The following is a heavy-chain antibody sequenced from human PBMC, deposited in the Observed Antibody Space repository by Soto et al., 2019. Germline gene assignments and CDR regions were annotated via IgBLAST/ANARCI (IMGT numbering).Heavy chain of an antibody. V-gene: IGHV3-23*01. CDR3: AKRGAGSSGWYYYYYGMDV. J-gene: IGHJ6*02. Sequence: GGSLRLSCAASGFTFSSYAMSWVRQAPGKGLEWVSAISGSGGSTYYADSVKGRFTISRDNSKNTLYLQMNSLRAEDTAVYYCAKRGAGSSGWYYYYYGMDVWGQGTTVTVSS. CDR1: GFTFSSYA. CDR2: ISGSGGST. D-gene: IGHD6-19*01.